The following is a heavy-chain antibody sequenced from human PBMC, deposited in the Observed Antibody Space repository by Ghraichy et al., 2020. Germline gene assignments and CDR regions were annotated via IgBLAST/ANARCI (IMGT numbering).Heavy chain of an antibody. Sequence: GESLNISCAASGFTFSSYAMSWVRQAPGKGLEWVSAISGSGGSTYYADSVKGRFTISRDNSKNTLYLQMNSLRAEDTAVYYCAKGLWEQQLPLYYWGQGTLVTVSS. V-gene: IGHV3-23*01. CDR2: ISGSGGST. J-gene: IGHJ4*02. D-gene: IGHD6-13*01. CDR3: AKGLWEQQLPLYY. CDR1: GFTFSSYA.